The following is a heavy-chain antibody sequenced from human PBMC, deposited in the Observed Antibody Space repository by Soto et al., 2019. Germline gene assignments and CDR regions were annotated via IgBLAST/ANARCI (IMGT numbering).Heavy chain of an antibody. J-gene: IGHJ5*02. CDR3: ARALDCSSTSCYGFDP. D-gene: IGHD2-2*01. Sequence: SGTLSLNCTVSGGSISRGGYYWRWIRQHPGEGLEGLGYIYYSGSTYYNPSLKSRVTISVDTSKNQFSLKLSSVTAADTAVYYCARALDCSSTSCYGFDPWGQGTLVTVSS. CDR2: IYYSGST. CDR1: GGSISRGGYY. V-gene: IGHV4-31*03.